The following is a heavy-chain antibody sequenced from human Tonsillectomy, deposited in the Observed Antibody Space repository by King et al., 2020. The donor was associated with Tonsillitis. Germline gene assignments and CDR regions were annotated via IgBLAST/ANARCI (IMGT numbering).Heavy chain of an antibody. V-gene: IGHV3-7*01. Sequence: VQLVESGGGLVQPGGSLRLSCVGSGFSLSNYWMTWVRQAPGKGLEWVANIKQDGSTKYYLDSVKGRFTISRDNAKGSLYLQMNSLRAEDTAMYYCVRYLNPNFLIVYFDAFDIWGQGTMVTVSS. J-gene: IGHJ3*02. CDR3: VRYLNPNFLIVYFDAFDI. CDR1: GFSLSNYW. CDR2: IKQDGSTK. D-gene: IGHD3-3*01.